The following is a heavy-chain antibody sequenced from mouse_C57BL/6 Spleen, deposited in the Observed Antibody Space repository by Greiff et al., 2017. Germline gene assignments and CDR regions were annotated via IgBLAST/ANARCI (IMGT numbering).Heavy chain of an antibody. J-gene: IGHJ4*01. CDR3: ERTLFDAYAMDY. Sequence: EVKLVESGGGLVKPGGSLKLSCAASGFTFTDYGMHWVRQAPEKGLEWVAYISSGSSTIYYADTVKGRFTISRDNAKNTLFLHMTSLSSEDTAMYYCERTLFDAYAMDYWGKGTSVTVSS. V-gene: IGHV5-17*01. CDR2: ISSGSSTI. CDR1: GFTFTDYG.